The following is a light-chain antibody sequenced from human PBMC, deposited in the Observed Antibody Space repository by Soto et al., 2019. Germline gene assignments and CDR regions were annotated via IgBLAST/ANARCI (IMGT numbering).Light chain of an antibody. CDR2: AAS. V-gene: IGKV1D-16*01. J-gene: IGKJ1*01. CDR1: QDISSW. CDR3: HQYNSYTWT. Sequence: DIQMTQSPSSVSASVGDRVTITCRASQDISSWVAWYQQKPGKAPKLLISAASSLQSGVPSRFSASGSGTEFTLTISGLQPDDFATYYCHQYNSYTWTFGQGTKVDIK.